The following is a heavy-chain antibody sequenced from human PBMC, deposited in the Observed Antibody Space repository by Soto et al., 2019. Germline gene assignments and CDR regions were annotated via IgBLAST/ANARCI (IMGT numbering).Heavy chain of an antibody. CDR2: INHSGST. V-gene: IGHV4-34*01. J-gene: IGHJ3*02. CDR1: GGSFSGFY. CDR3: AKWDYGNYEGIDAFEI. D-gene: IGHD4-17*01. Sequence: SETLSLTCAVYGGSFSGFYWSWIRQPPGKGLEWIGEINHSGSTNYNPSLKSRVTISVDTSKNQFSLKLSSVTAADTAVYYCAKWDYGNYEGIDAFEIWGKGTMVTVS.